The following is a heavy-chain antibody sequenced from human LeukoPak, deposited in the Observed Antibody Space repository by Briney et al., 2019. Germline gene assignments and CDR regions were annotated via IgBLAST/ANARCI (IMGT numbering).Heavy chain of an antibody. J-gene: IGHJ5*02. CDR1: GFSLSTSGMC. V-gene: IGHV2-70*01. CDR2: IDRDDDK. CDR3: ARGHYYGDYPVNWFDP. D-gene: IGHD4-17*01. Sequence: SGPTLVNPPQTLTLTCTFSGFSLSTSGMCVSWIRQPPGKALEWLALIDRDDDKYYSTSLKTRLTISKDTSKNQVVLTMTNMDPVDTATYYCARGHYYGDYPVNWFDPWGQGTLVTVSS.